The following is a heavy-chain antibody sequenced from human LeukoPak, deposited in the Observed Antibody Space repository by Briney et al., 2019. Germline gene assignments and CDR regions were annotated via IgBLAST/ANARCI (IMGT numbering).Heavy chain of an antibody. Sequence: GGSLRLSCAASGFTFSSYSMNWVRQAPGKGLEWVSSISSSSSYIYYADSVKGRFTISRDNAKNSLYLQMNSLRAEDTAVYYCAREGTGYSSSWSHYYYYGMDVWGQGTTVTVSS. CDR2: ISSSSSYI. CDR3: AREGTGYSSSWSHYYYYGMDV. CDR1: GFTFSSYS. J-gene: IGHJ6*02. V-gene: IGHV3-21*01. D-gene: IGHD6-13*01.